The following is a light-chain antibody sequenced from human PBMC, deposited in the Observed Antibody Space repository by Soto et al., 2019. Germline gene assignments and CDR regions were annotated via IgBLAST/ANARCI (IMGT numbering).Light chain of an antibody. CDR3: CSYAGSYTNWL. Sequence: QSSLTQPRSVSGSPGHSVTISCTGTSSDVGGYNYVSWYQQHPGKAPKLMIFDVSKRPSGVPDRFSGSKSGNTASLTISGRQADDEADYYCCSYAGSYTNWLFGGGTKLTVL. CDR1: SSDVGGYNY. V-gene: IGLV2-11*01. CDR2: DVS. J-gene: IGLJ3*02.